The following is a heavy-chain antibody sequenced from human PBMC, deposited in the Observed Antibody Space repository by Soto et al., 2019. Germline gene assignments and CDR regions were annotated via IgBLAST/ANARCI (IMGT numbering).Heavy chain of an antibody. CDR1: GGTFSSYT. V-gene: IGHV1-69*02. CDR2: IIPILGIA. Sequence: SVKVSCKASGGTFSSYTISWVRQAPGQGLDWMGRIIPILGIANYAQKFQGRVTITADKATSTAYMELSSLRSEDTAVYYCARGVGLGRPQTYYYYYMDVWGKGTTVTVS. CDR3: ARGVGLGRPQTYYYYYMDV. J-gene: IGHJ6*03.